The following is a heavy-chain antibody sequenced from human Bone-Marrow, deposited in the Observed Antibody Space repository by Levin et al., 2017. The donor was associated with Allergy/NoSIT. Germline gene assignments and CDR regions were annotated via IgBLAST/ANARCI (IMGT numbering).Heavy chain of an antibody. J-gene: IGHJ5*02. D-gene: IGHD1-1*01. Sequence: GESLKISCSASGFTFSAYAMHWVRQAPGTGLEYVSAISGNGDSTYYADAVKGRFTISRDNSKNTLYLQMSSLRVEDTAVYYCVKGWGLERRASWFDPWGQGALVTVSS. V-gene: IGHV3-64D*06. CDR3: VKGWGLERRASWFDP. CDR2: ISGNGDST. CDR1: GFTFSAYA.